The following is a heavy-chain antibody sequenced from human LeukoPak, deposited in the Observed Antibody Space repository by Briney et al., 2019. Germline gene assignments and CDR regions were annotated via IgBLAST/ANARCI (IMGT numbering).Heavy chain of an antibody. CDR2: IYYTGST. D-gene: IGHD3-16*02. Sequence: PSETLSLTCTVSGGSISTYYWSWLRQPPGQGLEWVVYIYYTGSTNYNPSLQSRVTISVDTSKNQFSLKLSSVTAADAAVYYCAGRTFGGVVADYYFDYWGQGTLVTVSS. CDR3: AGRTFGGVVADYYFDY. V-gene: IGHV4-59*08. CDR1: GGSISTYY. J-gene: IGHJ4*02.